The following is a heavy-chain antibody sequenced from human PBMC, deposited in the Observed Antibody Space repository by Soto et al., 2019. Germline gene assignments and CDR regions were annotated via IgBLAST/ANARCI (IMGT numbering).Heavy chain of an antibody. CDR3: ARSKRRYCGSDCYMFDL. CDR2: ISYDGRHK. CDR1: GFTFSSYA. Sequence: PGGSLRLSCAASGFTFSSYAMSWVRQAPGKGLEWVASISYDGRHKSYADSVQGRFTISRDDSKNTVYLQMSALRTEDTATYYCARSKRRYCGSDCYMFDLWGQGNLVTVSS. V-gene: IGHV3-30*04. J-gene: IGHJ5*02. D-gene: IGHD2-21*02.